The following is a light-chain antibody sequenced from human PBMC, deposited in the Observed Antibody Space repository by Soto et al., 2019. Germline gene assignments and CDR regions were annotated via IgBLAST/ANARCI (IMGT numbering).Light chain of an antibody. CDR3: QQYGSSPLT. J-gene: IGKJ4*01. V-gene: IGKV3-20*01. CDR1: QSVSSSY. Sequence: EIVLTQSPGTLSLSPGERATLSCRASQSVSSSYLAWYQQKPGQAPRLLIYGASSKATGIPDRFSGSGSGTDFTLTIRRLEPEDFAVYYCQQYGSSPLTFGGGTRWIS. CDR2: GAS.